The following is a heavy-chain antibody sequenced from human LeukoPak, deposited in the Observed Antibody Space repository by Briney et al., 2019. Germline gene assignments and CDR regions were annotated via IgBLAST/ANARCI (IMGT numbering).Heavy chain of an antibody. D-gene: IGHD6-6*01. CDR2: IYSSGNT. CDR1: GGFISSYY. J-gene: IGHJ5*02. Sequence: PSETLSLTCTVSGGFISSYYWNWIRQTPGKGLEWIGSIYSSGNTNYNPSLKSRVTISVETSKSQFSLKLASVTAADTAVYYCARGLGPSAMFDPWGQGTLVTVSS. CDR3: ARGLGPSAMFDP. V-gene: IGHV4-59*01.